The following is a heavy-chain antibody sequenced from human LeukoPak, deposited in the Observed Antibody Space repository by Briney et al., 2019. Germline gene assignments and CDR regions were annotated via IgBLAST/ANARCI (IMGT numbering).Heavy chain of an antibody. V-gene: IGHV4-59*08. CDR2: IYYSGNT. Sequence: ETLSLTCTVSGGSISGDHWNWIRQPPGKGLEWIGNIYYSGNTNYNPSLKSRVTISVDASKNQFSLKLSSVTAADTAVYYCARRNDFDIWGQGTMVTVSS. CDR3: ARRNDFDI. J-gene: IGHJ3*02. CDR1: GGSISGDH.